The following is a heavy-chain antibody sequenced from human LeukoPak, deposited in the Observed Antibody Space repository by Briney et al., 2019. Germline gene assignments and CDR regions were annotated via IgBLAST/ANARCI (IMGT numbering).Heavy chain of an antibody. D-gene: IGHD4-23*01. J-gene: IGHJ3*02. CDR2: IRYDRSNQ. V-gene: IGHV3-30*02. Sequence: GGSLRLSCAPSGFTFNDFGMHWVRQAPGKGLEWLSFIRYDRSNQFYADSVKGRFTISRDYSKNTVYLQMNSLRPEDTAVYYCAKDRLPRWPDAFDIWGQGTMVTVSS. CDR1: GFTFNDFG. CDR3: AKDRLPRWPDAFDI.